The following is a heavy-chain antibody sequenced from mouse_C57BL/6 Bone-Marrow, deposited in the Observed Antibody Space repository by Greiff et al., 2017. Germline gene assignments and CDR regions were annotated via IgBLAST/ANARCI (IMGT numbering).Heavy chain of an antibody. Sequence: QVQLQQPGAELVMPGASVKLSCKASGYTFTSYWMHWVKQRPGQGLEWIGEVDPSASYTNYNQKFKGKSTLTVDKSSSTAYMQLSSLTSEDSAVYYCARDRYYGSSWYFDVWGTGTTGTVSS. CDR3: ARDRYYGSSWYFDV. J-gene: IGHJ1*03. V-gene: IGHV1-69*01. CDR2: VDPSASYT. CDR1: GYTFTSYW. D-gene: IGHD1-1*01.